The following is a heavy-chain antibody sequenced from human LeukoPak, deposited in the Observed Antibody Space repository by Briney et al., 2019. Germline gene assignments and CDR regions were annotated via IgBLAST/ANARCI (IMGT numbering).Heavy chain of an antibody. J-gene: IGHJ6*02. V-gene: IGHV1-2*02. Sequence: ASVKVSCKASGYTFTGYYMHWVRQAPGQGLEWMGWINPNSGGTNYAQKFQGRVTMTRDTSISTAYMELSRLRSDDTAVYYCARDRGYSYGHYYYYGMDVWGQGTTVTVSS. CDR2: INPNSGGT. CDR1: GYTFTGYY. D-gene: IGHD5-18*01. CDR3: ARDRGYSYGHYYYYGMDV.